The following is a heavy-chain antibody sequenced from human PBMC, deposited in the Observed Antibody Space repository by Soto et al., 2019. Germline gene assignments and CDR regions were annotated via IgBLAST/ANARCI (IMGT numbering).Heavy chain of an antibody. V-gene: IGHV1-3*01. CDR1: GYTFTSYA. CDR3: ARDLGSSSWYRGAFDP. Sequence: ASVKVSCKASGYTFTSYAMHWVRQAPGQRLEWMGWINAGNGNTKYSQKFKGRVTITRDTSASTAYMELSSLRSEDTAVYYCARDLGSSSWYRGAFDPWGQGTLVTVSS. CDR2: INAGNGNT. D-gene: IGHD6-13*01. J-gene: IGHJ5*02.